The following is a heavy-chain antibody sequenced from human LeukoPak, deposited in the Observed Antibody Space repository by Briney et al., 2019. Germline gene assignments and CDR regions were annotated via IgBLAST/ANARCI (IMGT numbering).Heavy chain of an antibody. CDR3: VGEKSFFGEAI. D-gene: IGHD3-10*01. V-gene: IGHV4-59*01. Sequence: GSLRLSCAASGFTFSSFPMSWVRQAPGKGLEWIGHMFYSGTTSYNPSLKSRVAISVDTFKSRVSLTVTSVTAADTAVYYCVGEKSFFGEAIWSQGTLVTVSS. CDR2: MFYSGTT. CDR1: GFTFSSFP. J-gene: IGHJ3*02.